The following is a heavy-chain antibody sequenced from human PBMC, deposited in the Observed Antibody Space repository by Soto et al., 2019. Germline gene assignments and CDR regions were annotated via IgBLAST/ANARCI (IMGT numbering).Heavy chain of an antibody. CDR3: AHVYGGYDNFDY. D-gene: IGHD5-12*01. CDR1: GFSLSTSGVG. CDR2: IYWDDDK. Sequence: QITLKESGPTLVKPTQTLTLTCTFPGFSLSTSGVGVGWIRQPPGKALEWLALIYWDDDKRYSPSLKSRLAITKHASKNQVVLTMTNMNPVHTATYYCAHVYGGYDNFDYWGQGTVVTVSS. V-gene: IGHV2-5*02. J-gene: IGHJ4*02.